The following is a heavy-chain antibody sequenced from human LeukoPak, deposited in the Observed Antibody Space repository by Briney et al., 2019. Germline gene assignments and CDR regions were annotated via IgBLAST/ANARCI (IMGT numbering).Heavy chain of an antibody. CDR3: AKDPHSYGPSFGY. Sequence: PGGSLRLSCAASGFTFSSYWMSWVRQAPGKGLEWVAFIRYDGSNKYYADSVKGRFTISRDNSKNTLYLQMNSLRAEDTAVYYCAKDPHSYGPSFGYWRQATLVTVSS. D-gene: IGHD5-18*01. CDR1: GFTFSSYW. J-gene: IGHJ4*02. CDR2: IRYDGSNK. V-gene: IGHV3-30*02.